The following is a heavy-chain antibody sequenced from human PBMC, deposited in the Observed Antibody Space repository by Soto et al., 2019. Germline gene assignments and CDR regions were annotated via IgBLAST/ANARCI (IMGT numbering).Heavy chain of an antibody. CDR2: IYYSGST. CDR3: ARQVDYGGNSGPFDL. Sequence: QVQLQESGPGLVKPSETLSLTCTVSGGSISSYYWSWIRQPPGKGLEWIGYIYYSGSTNYNPSLKSRVTIAVDTSKNQFSLKLSSVTAADTAVYYCARQVDYGGNSGPFDLWGRGTLVTVSS. D-gene: IGHD4-17*01. V-gene: IGHV4-59*08. J-gene: IGHJ2*01. CDR1: GGSISSYY.